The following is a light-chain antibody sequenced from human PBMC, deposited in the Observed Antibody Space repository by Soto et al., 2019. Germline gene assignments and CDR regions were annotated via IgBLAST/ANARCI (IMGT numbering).Light chain of an antibody. CDR2: KAS. J-gene: IGKJ1*01. Sequence: DIQMTQSPSSLSASVGDRVTITCQASQNINNYLNWYQQKPGRAPNLLINKASSLQSEVPSRFSGSGSGTEFTLTITSLQPDDFGVYYCQQYKSSSTFGQGTKVDIK. V-gene: IGKV1-5*03. CDR3: QQYKSSST. CDR1: QNINNY.